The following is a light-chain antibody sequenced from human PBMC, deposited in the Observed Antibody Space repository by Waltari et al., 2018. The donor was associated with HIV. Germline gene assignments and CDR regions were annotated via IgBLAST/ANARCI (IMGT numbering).Light chain of an antibody. CDR1: TNDVGGYHY. Sequence: QSALTQPASVSGSPGQSITIPCTGTTNDVGGYHYVSWYQQHPGKAPKLMIYDVTTRPSGVSDRFSGSKSGNTASLTISGLQAEDEADYYCSSYTKTLYVIFGGGTKLTVL. J-gene: IGLJ2*01. V-gene: IGLV2-14*03. CDR3: SSYTKTLYVI. CDR2: DVT.